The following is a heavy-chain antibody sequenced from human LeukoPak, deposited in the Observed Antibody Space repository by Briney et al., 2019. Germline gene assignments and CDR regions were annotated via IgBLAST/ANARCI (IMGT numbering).Heavy chain of an antibody. CDR3: AKSSGRSCYRCAFDI. J-gene: IGHJ3*02. D-gene: IGHD2-2*01. CDR2: MSGSGAST. V-gene: IGHV3-23*01. CDR1: GFTLSSYA. Sequence: GGCLSLPCAASGFTLSSYAMRWVRQPPGRGREWGAAMSGSGASTYYADSVKSRFTISSDNSKNTLYMHMNSLSAEDTAVSYCAKSSGRSCYRCAFDIWGQGTMVTVSS.